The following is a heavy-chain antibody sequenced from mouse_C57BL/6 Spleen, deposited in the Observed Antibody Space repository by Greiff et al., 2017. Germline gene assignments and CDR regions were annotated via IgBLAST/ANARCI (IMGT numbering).Heavy chain of an antibody. CDR1: GFTFSDYG. CDR3: ARARDYFDY. Sequence: EVKLVESGGGLVKPGGSLKLSCAASGFTFSDYGMHGVRQAPEKGLEWVAYISSGSSTIYYADTVKGRFTISRDNAKNTLFLQMTSLRSEDTAMSYCARARDYFDYWSQGTTLTVSS. V-gene: IGHV5-17*01. CDR2: ISSGSSTI. J-gene: IGHJ2*01.